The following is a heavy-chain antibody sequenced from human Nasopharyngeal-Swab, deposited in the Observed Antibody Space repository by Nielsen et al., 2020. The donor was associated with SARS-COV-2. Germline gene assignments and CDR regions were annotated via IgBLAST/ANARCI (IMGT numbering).Heavy chain of an antibody. J-gene: IGHJ4*02. Sequence: GESLKISCAASGFTFSSYWMTWVRQAPGKGPEWVANIKQDGGEKYYVDSVKGRFTTSRDNSKNMVFLQMDSLRVEDTAVYYCVKGTTAPDIWGQGTLVTVSS. CDR2: IKQDGGEK. CDR3: VKGTTAPDI. CDR1: GFTFSSYW. D-gene: IGHD1-7*01. V-gene: IGHV3-7*05.